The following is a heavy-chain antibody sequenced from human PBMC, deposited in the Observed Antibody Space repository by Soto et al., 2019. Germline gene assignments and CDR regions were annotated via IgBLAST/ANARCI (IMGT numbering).Heavy chain of an antibody. CDR3: ARGPVVTPFVDY. V-gene: IGHV4-61*01. Sequence: TSETLSLTCTVSGRSVTSGNYYWSWIRQPPGKGLEWIGHIYYSGSTNYNPSLKSRVTISVDASKNQFSLKLSSVTAADTAIYYCARGPVVTPFVDYWGQGTLVTVSS. J-gene: IGHJ4*02. D-gene: IGHD2-21*02. CDR1: GRSVTSGNYY. CDR2: IYYSGST.